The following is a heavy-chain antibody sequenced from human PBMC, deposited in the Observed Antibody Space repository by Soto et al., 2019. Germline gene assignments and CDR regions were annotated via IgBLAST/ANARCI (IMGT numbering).Heavy chain of an antibody. Sequence: SVKVSCKASGGTFSSYAISWVRQAPGQGLEWMGGIIPIFVTANYAQKFQGRVTITADESTSTAYMELSSLRSEDTAVYYCARPRGSGSYYELDYWGQGTLVTVSS. CDR3: ARPRGSGSYYELDY. V-gene: IGHV1-69*13. D-gene: IGHD1-26*01. CDR1: GGTFSSYA. CDR2: IIPIFVTA. J-gene: IGHJ4*02.